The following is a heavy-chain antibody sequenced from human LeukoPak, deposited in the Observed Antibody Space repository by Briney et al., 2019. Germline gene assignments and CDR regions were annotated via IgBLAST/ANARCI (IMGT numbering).Heavy chain of an antibody. Sequence: SETLSLTCTVPGGSISSYYWSWIRQPPGKGLEWIGYIYYSGSTNYNPSLKSRVTVSVDTSKNQFSLKLSSVTAADTAVYYCARGPTDFWSGYYLDYWGQGTLVTVSS. D-gene: IGHD3-3*01. CDR3: ARGPTDFWSGYYLDY. V-gene: IGHV4-59*01. J-gene: IGHJ4*02. CDR1: GGSISSYY. CDR2: IYYSGST.